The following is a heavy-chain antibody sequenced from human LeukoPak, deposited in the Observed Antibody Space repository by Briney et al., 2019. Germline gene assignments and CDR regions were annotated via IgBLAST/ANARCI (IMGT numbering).Heavy chain of an antibody. J-gene: IGHJ2*01. CDR3: ARLSFRAVAASDDWYFDL. Sequence: PSQTLSLTCTVSGGSISSGSYYWSWIRQPAGKGLEWIGRIYTSGSTNYNPSLKSRVTISVDTSKNQFSLKLSSVTAADTAVYYCARLSFRAVAASDDWYFDLWGRGTLVTVSS. CDR2: IYTSGST. V-gene: IGHV4-61*02. D-gene: IGHD6-19*01. CDR1: GGSISSGSYY.